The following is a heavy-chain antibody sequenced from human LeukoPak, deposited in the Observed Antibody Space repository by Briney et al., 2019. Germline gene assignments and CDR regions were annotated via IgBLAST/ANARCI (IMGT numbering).Heavy chain of an antibody. CDR1: GGSISSGGYS. D-gene: IGHD2/OR15-2a*01. CDR2: IYHSGST. J-gene: IGHJ6*02. Sequence: PSETPSLTCAVSGGSISSGGYSWSWIRQPPGKGLEWIGYIYHSGSTYYSPSLKSRVTISVDRSKNQFSLKLSSVTAADTAVYYCASSTMRGNYGMDVWGQGTTVTVSS. V-gene: IGHV4-30-2*01. CDR3: ASSTMRGNYGMDV.